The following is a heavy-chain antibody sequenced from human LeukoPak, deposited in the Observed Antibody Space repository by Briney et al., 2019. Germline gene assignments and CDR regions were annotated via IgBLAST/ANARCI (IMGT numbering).Heavy chain of an antibody. Sequence: SSETLSLTCTVSGGSIGSSSYYWGWIRQPPGKGLEWIGSIYYSGSTYYNPSLKSRVTISVDTSKNQFSLKLSSVTAADTAVYYCARLQLESDYWGQGTLVTVSS. V-gene: IGHV4-39*01. CDR3: ARLQLESDY. J-gene: IGHJ4*02. D-gene: IGHD5-18*01. CDR2: IYYSGST. CDR1: GGSIGSSSYY.